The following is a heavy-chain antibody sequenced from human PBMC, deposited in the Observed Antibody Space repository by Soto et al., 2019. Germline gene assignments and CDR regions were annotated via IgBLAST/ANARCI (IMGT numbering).Heavy chain of an antibody. V-gene: IGHV4-39*01. CDR3: ARHGAYSTSVYYYYGMDV. Sequence: PSETLPLTCTVSGGAINSTVYYWGCTRHPPRKGLEWIGSSNYGGPTYYSPSLQSRVTISLDTAKNHFSLNLRSVTAADTAVYYCARHGAYSTSVYYYYGMDVWGQGTTVTVS. CDR2: SNYGGPT. CDR1: GGAINSTVYY. J-gene: IGHJ6*02. D-gene: IGHD6-13*01.